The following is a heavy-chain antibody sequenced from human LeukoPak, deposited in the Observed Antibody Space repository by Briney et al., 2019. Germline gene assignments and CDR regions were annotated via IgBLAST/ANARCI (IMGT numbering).Heavy chain of an antibody. J-gene: IGHJ4*02. V-gene: IGHV3-23*01. CDR1: GFTFSNYA. CDR2: ISGSGGST. CDR3: RYFLPHFDY. D-gene: IGHD2/OR15-2a*01. Sequence: GGSLRLSCAASGFTFSNYAMNWVRQAPGKGLEWVSAISGSGGSTNYADSVKGRSTISRDNSKNTLYLQMNSLRAEDTAVYYCRYFLPHFDYWGQGTLVTVSS.